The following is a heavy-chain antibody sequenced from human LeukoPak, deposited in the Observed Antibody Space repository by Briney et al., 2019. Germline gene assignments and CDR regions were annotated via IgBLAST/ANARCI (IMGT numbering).Heavy chain of an antibody. CDR3: ARGYSSSWFSPFDY. D-gene: IGHD6-13*01. V-gene: IGHV3-53*01. CDR2: IYSGGST. Sequence: RGSLRLSCAASGFTVSSNYMSWVRQAPGKGLEWVSVIYSGGSTYYADSVKGRFTISRDNSKNTLYLQMNSLRAEDTAVYYCARGYSSSWFSPFDYWGQGTLVTVSS. CDR1: GFTVSSNY. J-gene: IGHJ4*02.